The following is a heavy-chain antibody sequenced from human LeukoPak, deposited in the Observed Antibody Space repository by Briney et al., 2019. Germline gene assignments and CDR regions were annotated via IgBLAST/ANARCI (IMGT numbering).Heavy chain of an antibody. CDR3: ARVPHYYDSSGYRPNAFDI. CDR1: GGSISSGDYY. V-gene: IGHV4-30-4*01. CDR2: IYYSGST. D-gene: IGHD3-22*01. Sequence: SETLSLTCTVSGGSISSGDYYWSWIRQPPGKGLEWIGYIYYSGSTYYNPSLKSRLTISVDTSKNEFSPKLSSVTAADTAVYYCARVPHYYDSSGYRPNAFDIWGQGTMVTVSS. J-gene: IGHJ3*02.